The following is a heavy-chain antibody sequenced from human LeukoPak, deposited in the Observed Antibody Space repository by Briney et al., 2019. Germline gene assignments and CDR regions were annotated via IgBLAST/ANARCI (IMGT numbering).Heavy chain of an antibody. D-gene: IGHD6-13*01. J-gene: IGHJ4*02. CDR3: ARDQSLAAGSDY. V-gene: IGHV1-2*02. Sequence: ASVKVSCKSSGYTFNSYGITWVRQAPGQGLEWMGWINPNSGGTNYAQKFQGRVTMTRDTSISTAYMELSRLRSDDTAVYYCARDQSLAAGSDYWGQGTLVTVSS. CDR1: GYTFNSYG. CDR2: INPNSGGT.